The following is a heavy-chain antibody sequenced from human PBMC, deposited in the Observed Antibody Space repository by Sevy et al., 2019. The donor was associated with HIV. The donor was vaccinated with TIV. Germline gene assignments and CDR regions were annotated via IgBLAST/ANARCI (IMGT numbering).Heavy chain of an antibody. Sequence: GGSLRLSCAASGFTVNSNYMTWVRQAPGKGLEGVAVINSDDTTYHADSVMDRFTISRDNFKNTLYLHMSSLRAEDTAVYYCARGKSGYGYALNYWGQGTLVTVSS. D-gene: IGHD5-18*01. CDR1: GFTVNSNY. CDR3: ARGKSGYGYALNY. J-gene: IGHJ4*02. CDR2: INSDDTT. V-gene: IGHV3-66*01.